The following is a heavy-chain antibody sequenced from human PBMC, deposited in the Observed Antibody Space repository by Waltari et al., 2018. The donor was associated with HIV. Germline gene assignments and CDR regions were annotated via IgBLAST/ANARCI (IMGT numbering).Heavy chain of an antibody. D-gene: IGHD2-21*02. CDR3: ASPGPYCGGDCYLD. V-gene: IGHV3-11*01. CDR2: ISSSGTTI. CDR1: GFAFSVLY. Sequence: QVQLVESGGGLVKPGGSLRLSCEASGFAFSVLYLSWFRQAPGKGLEWISYISSSGTTIYYRDSVKGRFTISRDNAKNSLSLQMNSLRAEDTAVYYCASPGPYCGGDCYLDWGPGTLVTVSS. J-gene: IGHJ4*02.